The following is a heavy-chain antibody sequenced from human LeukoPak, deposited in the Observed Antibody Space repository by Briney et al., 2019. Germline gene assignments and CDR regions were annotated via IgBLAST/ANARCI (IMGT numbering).Heavy chain of an antibody. D-gene: IGHD4-23*01. CDR2: IGGSGIST. J-gene: IGHJ4*02. Sequence: GGSLRLSCAASGFTFSTYAMSWVRQAPRKGLEWVSTIGGSGISTYYADSVKGRFTISRDTSKNTLLLQMDSLRAEDTAVYYCAKDGPTVVSPHDYWGQGTLVTVSS. CDR1: GFTFSTYA. CDR3: AKDGPTVVSPHDY. V-gene: IGHV3-23*01.